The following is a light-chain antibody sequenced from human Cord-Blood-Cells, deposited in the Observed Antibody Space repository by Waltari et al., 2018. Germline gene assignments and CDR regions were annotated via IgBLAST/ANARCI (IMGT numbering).Light chain of an antibody. CDR1: SSDVGGYNY. CDR3: SSYTSSSTWV. J-gene: IGLJ3*02. V-gene: IGLV2-14*01. Sequence: QSALTQPASVSGSPGQSITISCTGTSSDVGGYNYVSLYQQHPGKAPKLMIYDVSKRPSGVSNRFSASKSGNKASLPISGLQAEDEADYYCSSYTSSSTWVFGGGTKLTVL. CDR2: DVS.